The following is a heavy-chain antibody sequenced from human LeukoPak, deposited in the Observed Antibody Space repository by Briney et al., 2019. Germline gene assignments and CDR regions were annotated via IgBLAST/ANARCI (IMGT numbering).Heavy chain of an antibody. J-gene: IGHJ3*02. D-gene: IGHD6-19*01. Sequence: GESLKISCKGSGYSFTSYWIGWVRQMPGKGLEWMGIIYPGDSDTRYSPSFQGPVTISADKSISTAYLQWSSLKASDTAMYYCARLGIAVAGVGIAFDIWGQGTMVTVSS. CDR3: ARLGIAVAGVGIAFDI. CDR1: GYSFTSYW. V-gene: IGHV5-51*01. CDR2: IYPGDSDT.